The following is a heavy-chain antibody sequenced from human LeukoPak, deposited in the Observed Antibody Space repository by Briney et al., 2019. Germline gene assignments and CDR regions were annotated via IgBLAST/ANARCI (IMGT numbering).Heavy chain of an antibody. Sequence: GGSLRLSCAASGFTFSSYAMSWVRQAPGEGLEWVSAISGSGGSTYYADSVKGRFTISRDNSKNTLYLQMNSLRAEDTAVYYCAKGRPLLLWFGELFPWGQGTLVTVSS. V-gene: IGHV3-23*01. J-gene: IGHJ5*02. CDR3: AKGRPLLLWFGELFP. CDR1: GFTFSSYA. D-gene: IGHD3-10*01. CDR2: ISGSGGST.